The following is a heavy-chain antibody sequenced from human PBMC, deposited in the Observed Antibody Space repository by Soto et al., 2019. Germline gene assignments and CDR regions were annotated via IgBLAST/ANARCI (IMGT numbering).Heavy chain of an antibody. V-gene: IGHV3-23*01. D-gene: IGHD2-2*01. Sequence: EVQLLESGGGLVQPGGSLRLSCAASGFTFSSYAMSWVRQAPGKGLEWVSAISGRGGSTYYADSVKGRFTISRDNSKNTLYLQMNSLRAEDTAVYYCAKDRGGVVVPAAIRAFDIWGQGTMVTVSS. CDR1: GFTFSSYA. CDR2: ISGRGGST. CDR3: AKDRGGVVVPAAIRAFDI. J-gene: IGHJ3*02.